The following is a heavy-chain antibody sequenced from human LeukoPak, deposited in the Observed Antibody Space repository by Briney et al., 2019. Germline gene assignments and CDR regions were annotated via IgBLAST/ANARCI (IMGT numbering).Heavy chain of an antibody. Sequence: SVKVSCKASEGTFSSYAISWVRQAPGQGLEWMGGIIPIFGTANYAQKFQGRVTITADESTSTAYMELSSLRSEDTAVYYCARSGLGGYYYYGMDVWGKGTTVTVSS. CDR1: EGTFSSYA. CDR2: IIPIFGTA. V-gene: IGHV1-69*13. CDR3: ARSGLGGYYYYGMDV. D-gene: IGHD2-15*01. J-gene: IGHJ6*04.